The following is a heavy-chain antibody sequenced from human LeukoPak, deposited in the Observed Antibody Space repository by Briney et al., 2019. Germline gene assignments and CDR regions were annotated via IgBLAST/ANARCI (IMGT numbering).Heavy chain of an antibody. V-gene: IGHV4-59*12. D-gene: IGHD3-22*01. CDR2: IYYSGST. CDR1: GGSISSYY. Sequence: SETLSLTCTVSGGSISSYYWSWIRQPPGKGLEWIGYIYYSGSTNYNPSLKSRVTISVDTSKNQFSLKLTSETAADTAMYYCARDGGYFDSSGYFYRDALDFWGQGIMITVSS. J-gene: IGHJ3*01. CDR3: ARDGGYFDSSGYFYRDALDF.